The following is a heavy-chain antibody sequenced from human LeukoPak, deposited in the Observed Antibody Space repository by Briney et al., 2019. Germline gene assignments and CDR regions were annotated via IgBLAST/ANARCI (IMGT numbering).Heavy chain of an antibody. V-gene: IGHV4-34*01. D-gene: IGHD6-19*01. CDR3: ARGHMDKQWLVLFPYYYYGMDV. CDR2: INHSGST. Sequence: SETLSLTCAVYGGSFSGYYWSWIRQPSGKGLEWIGEINHSGSTNYNPSLKSRVTISVDTSKNQFSLKLSSVTAADTAVYYCARGHMDKQWLVLFPYYYYGMDVWGQGTTVTVSS. CDR1: GGSFSGYY. J-gene: IGHJ6*02.